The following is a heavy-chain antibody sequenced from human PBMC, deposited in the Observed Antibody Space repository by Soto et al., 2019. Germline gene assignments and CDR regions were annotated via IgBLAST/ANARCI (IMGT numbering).Heavy chain of an antibody. D-gene: IGHD4-4*01. CDR1: GGTFSSYA. CDR2: IIPIFGTA. Sequence: VASVKVSCKASGGTFSSYAISWVRQAPGQGLEWMGGIIPIFGTANYAQKFQGRVTITADESTSTAYMELSSLRSEDTAVYYCARGKMTTVTLYYYYGMDVWGQGTTVTVSS. V-gene: IGHV1-69*13. CDR3: ARGKMTTVTLYYYYGMDV. J-gene: IGHJ6*02.